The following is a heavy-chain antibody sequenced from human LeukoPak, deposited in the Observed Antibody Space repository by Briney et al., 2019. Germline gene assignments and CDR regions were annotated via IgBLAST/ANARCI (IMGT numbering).Heavy chain of an antibody. CDR2: INHSGST. D-gene: IGHD3-10*01. Sequence: PSETLSLTCAVYGGSFSGYYWSWIRQPPGKGLEWIGEINHSGSTNYNPSLKSRVTISVDTSKNQFSLKLSSVTAADTAVYYCARGSRYGSGGYKWFDPWGQGTLVTVSS. CDR3: ARGSRYGSGGYKWFDP. CDR1: GGSFSGYY. J-gene: IGHJ5*02. V-gene: IGHV4-34*01.